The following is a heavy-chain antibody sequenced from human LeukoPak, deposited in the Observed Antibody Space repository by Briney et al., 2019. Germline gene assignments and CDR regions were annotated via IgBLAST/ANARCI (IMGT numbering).Heavy chain of an antibody. CDR1: GFTFYDYA. Sequence: GRSLRLSCAASGFTFYDYAMQWVRHAPGKGLEWVSGMSWNSGSIVYADSVKGRFTISRDNAKNSLYLQMNSLRAEDTALYYCAKSYYYDSSPFDYWGQGTLVTVSS. V-gene: IGHV3-9*01. CDR3: AKSYYYDSSPFDY. J-gene: IGHJ4*02. D-gene: IGHD3-22*01. CDR2: MSWNSGSI.